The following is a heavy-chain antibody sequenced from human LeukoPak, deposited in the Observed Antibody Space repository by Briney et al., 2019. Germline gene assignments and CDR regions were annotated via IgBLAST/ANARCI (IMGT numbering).Heavy chain of an antibody. CDR2: IYYSGST. CDR3: AGGTGSYHFYYYYMDV. D-gene: IGHD3-10*01. V-gene: IGHV4-39*07. J-gene: IGHJ6*03. Sequence: SETLSLTCSVSGGSISSSSYYWGWIRQPPGKGLEWIGSIYYSGSTYYNPSLKSRVTISVDTSKNQFSLKLSSVTAADTAVYYCAGGTGSYHFYYYYMDVWGKGTTVTISS. CDR1: GGSISSSSYY.